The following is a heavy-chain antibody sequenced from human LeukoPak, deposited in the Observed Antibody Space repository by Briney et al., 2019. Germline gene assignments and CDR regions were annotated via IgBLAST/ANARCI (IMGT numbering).Heavy chain of an antibody. V-gene: IGHV3-23*01. Sequence: PGGSLRLSCAASGFTFSSYAMSWVRQAPGKGLEWVSAISGSGGSTYYADSVKGRFTISRDNSKNTLCLQMNSLSAEDTAVYYCAGCSGGSCYSGLGYWGQGTLVTVSS. CDR2: ISGSGGST. D-gene: IGHD2-15*01. J-gene: IGHJ4*02. CDR3: AGCSGGSCYSGLGY. CDR1: GFTFSSYA.